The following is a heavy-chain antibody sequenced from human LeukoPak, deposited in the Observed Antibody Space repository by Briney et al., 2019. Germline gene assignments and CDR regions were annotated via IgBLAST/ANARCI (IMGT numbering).Heavy chain of an antibody. CDR3: ARRRYGVAATTIRTNWFDP. CDR1: GGSFSGYYY. Sequence: PSETLSLTCAVYGGSFSGYYYWSWIRQPPGKGLEWIGEINHSGISNYNPSLESRVTISVDTSKNQFSLRLSSLTAADTAVYYCARRRYGVAATTIRTNWFDPWGQGTLVTVSS. V-gene: IGHV4-34*01. J-gene: IGHJ5*02. CDR2: INHSGIS. D-gene: IGHD2-15*01.